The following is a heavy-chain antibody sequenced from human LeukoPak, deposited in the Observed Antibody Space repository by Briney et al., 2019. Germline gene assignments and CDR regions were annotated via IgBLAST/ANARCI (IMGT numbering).Heavy chain of an antibody. CDR1: GGSISSYY. Sequence: SETLSLTCTVSGGSISSYYWSWIRQPPGKGLEWIGYTYYNGSNNYNPSLKSRVTISVDTSKNQFSLKLSSVTAADTAVYYCARGEVAAIPLDYWGQGTLVTVSS. V-gene: IGHV4-59*01. D-gene: IGHD2-21*02. CDR2: TYYNGSN. CDR3: ARGEVAAIPLDY. J-gene: IGHJ4*02.